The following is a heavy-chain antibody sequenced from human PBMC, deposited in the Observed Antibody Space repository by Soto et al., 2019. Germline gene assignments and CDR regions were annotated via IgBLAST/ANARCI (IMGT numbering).Heavy chain of an antibody. D-gene: IGHD2-2*02. CDR2: IWYDGSNK. CDR3: ARDPYTHCTSTSCYTAYYYYYGLDV. CDR1: GFAFNSYG. Sequence: PGGSLRLSCAASGFAFNSYGIHWVRQAPGKGLQWVAFIWYDGSNKYYADSVTGRFTISRDNSKNTLYLQMNSLRADDTAVYYCARDPYTHCTSTSCYTAYYYYYGLDVWGQGTTVTVSS. V-gene: IGHV3-33*01. J-gene: IGHJ6*02.